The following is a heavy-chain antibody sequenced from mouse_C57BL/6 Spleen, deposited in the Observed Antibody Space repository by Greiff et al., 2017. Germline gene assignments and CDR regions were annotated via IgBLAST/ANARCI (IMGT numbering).Heavy chain of an antibody. CDR2: INPYTGGT. D-gene: IGHD2-4*01. CDR1: GYTFTDYY. CDR3: ARGGDYDYDVGFAY. Sequence: VQLQQSGPVLVKPGASVKMSCKASGYTFTDYYMNWVKPSHGKSLEWIGVINPYTGGTRYNQKFKGKATLTVDTSSSTAYMELNSLTSEDSAVYDCARGGDYDYDVGFAYWGQGTLVTVSA. V-gene: IGHV1-19*01. J-gene: IGHJ3*01.